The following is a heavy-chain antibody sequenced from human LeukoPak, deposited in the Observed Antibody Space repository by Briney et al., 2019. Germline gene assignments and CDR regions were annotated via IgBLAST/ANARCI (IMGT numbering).Heavy chain of an antibody. J-gene: IGHJ4*02. CDR1: GFTFSSYA. CDR3: ARSTPGTYYYGSGSYYNDFDY. D-gene: IGHD3-10*01. CDR2: ISYDGSNK. V-gene: IGHV3-30-3*01. Sequence: GGSLRLSCAASGFTFSSYAVHWVRQAPGKGLEWVAVISYDGSNKYYADSVKGRFTISRDNSKNTLYLQMNSLRAEDTAVYYCARSTPGTYYYGSGSYYNDFDYWGQGTLVTVSS.